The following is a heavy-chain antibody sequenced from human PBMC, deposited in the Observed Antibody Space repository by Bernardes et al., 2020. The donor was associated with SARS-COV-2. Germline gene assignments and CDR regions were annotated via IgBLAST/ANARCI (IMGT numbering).Heavy chain of an antibody. D-gene: IGHD6-13*01. J-gene: IGHJ4*02. CDR2: IYYSGST. Sequence: SETLSLTCTVSGGSISSYYWSWIRQPPGKGLEWIGYIYYSGSTNYNPSLKSRVTISVDTSKNQFSLKLSSVTAADTAVYYCARMLRSSWYEGNFDYWGQGTLVTVSS. CDR3: ARMLRSSWYEGNFDY. CDR1: GGSISSYY. V-gene: IGHV4-59*08.